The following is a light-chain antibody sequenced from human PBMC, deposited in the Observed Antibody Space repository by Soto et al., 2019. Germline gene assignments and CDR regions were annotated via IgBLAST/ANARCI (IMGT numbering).Light chain of an antibody. Sequence: EIVMTQSPATLSVSPGARATLSCRASQSVSRNLAWYQQKPDQAPRLLIYGASTRATGIPARFSGSGSGTEFTLTISSLHSEYFAVYYFQQYNNWPPWTFGQGTKVEIK. J-gene: IGKJ1*01. CDR1: QSVSRN. CDR3: QQYNNWPPWT. CDR2: GAS. V-gene: IGKV3-15*01.